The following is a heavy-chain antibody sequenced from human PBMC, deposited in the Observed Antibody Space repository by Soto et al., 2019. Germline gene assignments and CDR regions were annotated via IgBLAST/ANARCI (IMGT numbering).Heavy chain of an antibody. J-gene: IGHJ1*01. CDR2: INPSSVTA. CDR3: NREESRTRCFEH. Sequence: ASVKVSCKASGYTSTNYWIHWVRQAPGQGLEWMATINPSSVTAYYAQNFQGRVTMTRDSSTSTVYMELSSLTSEDTALYYCNREESRTRCFEHWG. V-gene: IGHV1-46*03. CDR1: GYTSTNYW. D-gene: IGHD3-16*01.